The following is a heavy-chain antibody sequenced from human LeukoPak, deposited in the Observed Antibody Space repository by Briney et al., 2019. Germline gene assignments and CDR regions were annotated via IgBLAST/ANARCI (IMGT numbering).Heavy chain of an antibody. Sequence: GGSLRLSCAASGFTLSSYAMSWVRQAPGEGLEWVSAISGSGGSTYYADSVKGRFTISRDNSKNTLYLQMNSLRAEDTAVYYCAIEVGSSGYYWGQGTLVTVSS. CDR3: AIEVGSSGYY. CDR2: ISGSGGST. V-gene: IGHV3-23*01. CDR1: GFTLSSYA. J-gene: IGHJ4*02. D-gene: IGHD3-22*01.